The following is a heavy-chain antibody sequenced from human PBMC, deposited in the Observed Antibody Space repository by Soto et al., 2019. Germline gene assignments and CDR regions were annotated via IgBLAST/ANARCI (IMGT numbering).Heavy chain of an antibody. CDR1: GYTFTSYY. Sequence: QVQLVQSGAEVKKPGASVKVSCKASGYTFTSYYMHWVRLAPGQGLEWMGIINPDGGGTSYAQQFQCSVIMTRDTSTSTVYMEMSSLRSEDTAVYYCAVGGNYLSMDVWGQGTTVTVSS. V-gene: IGHV1-46*01. J-gene: IGHJ6*02. CDR2: INPDGGGT. D-gene: IGHD4-4*01. CDR3: AVGGNYLSMDV.